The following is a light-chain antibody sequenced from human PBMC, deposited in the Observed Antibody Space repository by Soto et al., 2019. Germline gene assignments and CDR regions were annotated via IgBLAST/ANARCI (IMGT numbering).Light chain of an antibody. J-gene: IGKJ1*01. CDR2: AAS. V-gene: IGKV1-39*01. CDR3: QQIYAAPVT. Sequence: DIQMTQSPPSLSASVGDRVTITCRASQSIFRSLTWYQQKPGKAPKLLIYAASNLQSGVPSRFSGSESGKDFILTISSLQPEDFAAYYCQQIYAAPVTFGQGTKVEIK. CDR1: QSIFRS.